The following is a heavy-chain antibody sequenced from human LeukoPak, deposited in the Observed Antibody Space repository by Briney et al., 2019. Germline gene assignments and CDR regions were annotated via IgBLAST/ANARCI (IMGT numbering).Heavy chain of an antibody. J-gene: IGHJ4*02. D-gene: IGHD2-2*02. Sequence: GASVKVSCRASGGTFSSYAISWVRQALGQGLEWMGRIIPILGIANYAQKFQGRVTITADKSTSTAYMELSSLRSEDTAVYYCARLGIVVVPAAIEYGYFDYWGQGTLVTVSS. CDR1: GGTFSSYA. V-gene: IGHV1-69*04. CDR2: IIPILGIA. CDR3: ARLGIVVVPAAIEYGYFDY.